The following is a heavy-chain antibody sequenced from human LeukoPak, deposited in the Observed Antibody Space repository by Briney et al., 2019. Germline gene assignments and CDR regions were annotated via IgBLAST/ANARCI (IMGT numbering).Heavy chain of an antibody. CDR2: IIPILNVP. V-gene: IGHV1-69*04. J-gene: IGHJ4*02. Sequence: GSSVKVSCKASGGTFSDYSISWVRQAPGQGLEWMGRIIPILNVPNYAQKFEGRVTITADKSTSTAYMELSSLKSEDTAVYFCASDRPRARYFDYWGQGTLVTVSS. D-gene: IGHD2-15*01. CDR3: ASDRPRARYFDY. CDR1: GGTFSDYS.